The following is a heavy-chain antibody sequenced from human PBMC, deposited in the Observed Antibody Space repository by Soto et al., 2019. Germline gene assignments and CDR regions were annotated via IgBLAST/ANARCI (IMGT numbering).Heavy chain of an antibody. V-gene: IGHV5-51*01. CDR3: ARHREGDFSGNSGADF. J-gene: IGHJ3*01. CDR2: IYPGDSDT. D-gene: IGHD3-22*01. Sequence: GESLKISCKGSGYTFTNYWIGWVRQMPGKGLEWMGIIYPGDSDTKYSPSFQGQVTISADRSITTAYLQWTYLKASDTAMYYCARHREGDFSGNSGADFWGQGTMVTVSS. CDR1: GYTFTNYW.